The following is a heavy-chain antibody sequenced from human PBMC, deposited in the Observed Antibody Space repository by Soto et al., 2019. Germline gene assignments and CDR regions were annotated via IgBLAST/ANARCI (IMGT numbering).Heavy chain of an antibody. D-gene: IGHD2-8*01. CDR2: IYSGGST. Sequence: PGGSLRLSCAASGFTVSSNYMSWVRQAPGKGLEWASVIYSGGSTYYADSVKGRFTISRDNSKNTLYLQMNSLRAEDTAVYYCARDLIGGGTANYYYGMDVWGQGTTVTVSS. CDR3: ARDLIGGGTANYYYGMDV. J-gene: IGHJ6*02. V-gene: IGHV3-53*01. CDR1: GFTVSSNY.